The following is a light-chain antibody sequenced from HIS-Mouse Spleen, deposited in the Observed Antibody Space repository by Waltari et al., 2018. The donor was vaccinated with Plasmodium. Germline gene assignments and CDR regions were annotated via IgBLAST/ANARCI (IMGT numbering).Light chain of an antibody. Sequence: ELVLTQPPGTLSLSPGERATTSCKASQSVSSSYLAGYQQKPGQAPRLLIYGASSRATGIPDRFSGSGSGTDFTLTISRLEPEDFAVYYCQQYGSSPYTFGQGTKLEIK. V-gene: IGKV3-20*01. CDR1: QSVSSSY. CDR3: QQYGSSPYT. J-gene: IGKJ2*01. CDR2: GAS.